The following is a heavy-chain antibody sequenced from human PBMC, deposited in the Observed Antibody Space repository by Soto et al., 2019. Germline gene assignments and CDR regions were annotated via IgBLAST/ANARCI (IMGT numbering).Heavy chain of an antibody. CDR2: IIPIFGTA. CDR1: GGTFSSYA. Sequence: QVQLVQSGAEVKKPGSSVKVSCKASGGTFSSYAISWVRQAPGQGLEWMGGIIPIFGTANYAQKFQGRVTITADESPSKAYMELSSLRSEDTAVYYCARDFTYCSGGSCYGGGGWFDPWGQGTLVTVSS. V-gene: IGHV1-69*01. D-gene: IGHD2-15*01. CDR3: ARDFTYCSGGSCYGGGGWFDP. J-gene: IGHJ5*02.